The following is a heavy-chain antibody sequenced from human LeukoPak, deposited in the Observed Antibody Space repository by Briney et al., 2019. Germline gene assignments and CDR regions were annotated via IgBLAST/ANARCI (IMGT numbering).Heavy chain of an antibody. CDR3: ARDPPPNSYGSGSYYSN. CDR1: GYTFTSYA. Sequence: ASVKVSCKASGYTFTSYAMHWGRQGPGQRLEWMGWINAGNGNTKYSQKFQGRVTITRDTSASTAYMELSSLRSEDTAVYYCARDPPPNSYGSGSYYSNWGQGTLVTVSS. J-gene: IGHJ4*02. V-gene: IGHV1-3*01. D-gene: IGHD3-10*01. CDR2: INAGNGNT.